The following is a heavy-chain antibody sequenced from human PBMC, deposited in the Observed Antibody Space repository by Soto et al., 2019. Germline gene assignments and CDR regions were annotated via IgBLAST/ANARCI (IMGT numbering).Heavy chain of an antibody. CDR1: GFSFGDYI. J-gene: IGHJ3*02. Sequence: AQLVESGGSLVKPGGSLRLSCAASGFSFGDYIMNWVRQAPGRGLEWVASISHSGSYIFYADSVKGRFTIYRDNSSDSLYLQMNSLRVDDTAIYYCASPRDYCATTSNCFIAFDIWGQGTRVTVSS. D-gene: IGHD2-21*01. V-gene: IGHV3-21*01. CDR3: ASPRDYCATTSNCFIAFDI. CDR2: ISHSGSYI.